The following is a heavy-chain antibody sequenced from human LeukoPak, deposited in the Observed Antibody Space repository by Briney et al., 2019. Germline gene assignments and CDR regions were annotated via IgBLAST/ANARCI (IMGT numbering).Heavy chain of an antibody. V-gene: IGHV1-46*01. CDR3: ARDWYYYDSSGYGAFDI. CDR1: GYTFTSYY. CDR2: INPSGGST. D-gene: IGHD3-22*01. Sequence: ASVKVSCKASGYTFTSYYMHWVRQAPGQGLEWMGIINPSGGSTSYAQKFQGRVTMTRETSTSTVYMELSSLRSEDTAVYYCARDWYYYDSSGYGAFDIWGQETMVTVSS. J-gene: IGHJ3*02.